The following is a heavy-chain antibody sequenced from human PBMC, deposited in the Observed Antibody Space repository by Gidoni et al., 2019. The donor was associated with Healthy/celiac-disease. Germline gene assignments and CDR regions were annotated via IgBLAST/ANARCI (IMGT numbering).Heavy chain of an antibody. CDR3: AKSGGYSSVWYNNWFDP. Sequence: QVQLVQSGAEVKKPGSSVKVSCKASGGTFSSYAISWVRQAPGQGLEWMGGIIPIFGTANYAQKFQGRVTITADKSTSTAYMELSSLRSEDTAVYYCAKSGGYSSVWYNNWFDPWGQGTLVTVSS. CDR1: GGTFSSYA. D-gene: IGHD6-19*01. V-gene: IGHV1-69*06. CDR2: IIPIFGTA. J-gene: IGHJ5*02.